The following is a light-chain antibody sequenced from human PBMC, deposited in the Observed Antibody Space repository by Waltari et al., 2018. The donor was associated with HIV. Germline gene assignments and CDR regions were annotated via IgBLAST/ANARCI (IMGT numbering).Light chain of an antibody. CDR3: GTWDSSLSVNWV. CDR2: DNN. J-gene: IGLJ3*02. Sequence: QSVLTQPPSVSAAPGQKVTISCSGISSHLGNHYVSLSQHLPGTAPKLLIYDNNKRPSGIPDRVSGSKSGTSATLGITGLQTGDEADYYCGTWDSSLSVNWVFGGGTKLTVL. CDR1: SSHLGNHY. V-gene: IGLV1-51*01.